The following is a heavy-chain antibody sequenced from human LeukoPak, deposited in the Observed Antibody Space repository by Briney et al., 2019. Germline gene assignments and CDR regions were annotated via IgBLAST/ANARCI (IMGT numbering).Heavy chain of an antibody. Sequence: GGSLRLSCAASGFTFSSYAMHWVRQAPGKGLEWVAVISYDGSNKYYADSVKGRFTISRDNSKNTLYLQMNSLRAEDTAVYYCAKDRRYYYGSGSPMDVWGQGTTVTVSS. CDR3: AKDRRYYYGSGSPMDV. V-gene: IGHV3-30-3*01. CDR1: GFTFSSYA. J-gene: IGHJ6*02. D-gene: IGHD3-10*01. CDR2: ISYDGSNK.